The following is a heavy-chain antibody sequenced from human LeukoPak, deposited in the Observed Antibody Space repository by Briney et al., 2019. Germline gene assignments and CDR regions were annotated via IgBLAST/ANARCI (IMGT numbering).Heavy chain of an antibody. J-gene: IGHJ6*02. V-gene: IGHV4-30-4*01. CDR2: IYYSGST. CDR1: GGSISSGDYY. Sequence: PSETLSLTCTVSGGSISSGDYYWSWIRQPPGKGLEWIGYIYYSGSTYYNPSLKSRVTISVDTSKNQFSLKLSSVTAADTAVYYCARGPGGATARAPSYYYYYGMDVWGQGTTVTVSS. D-gene: IGHD6-6*01. CDR3: ARGPGGATARAPSYYYYYGMDV.